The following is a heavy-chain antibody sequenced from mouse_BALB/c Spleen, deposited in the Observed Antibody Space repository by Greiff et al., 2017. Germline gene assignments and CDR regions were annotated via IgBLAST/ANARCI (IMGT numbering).Heavy chain of an antibody. CDR1: GYAFTNYW. V-gene: IGHV1-63*01. Sequence: QVQLQQSGAELVRPGTSVKISCKASGYAFTNYWLGWVKQRPGHGLEWIGDIYPGSGNTYYNEKFKGKATLTADKSSSTAYMQLSSLTSEDSAVYFCARLYGNYERFAYWGQGTLVTVSA. CDR2: IYPGSGNT. D-gene: IGHD2-10*02. J-gene: IGHJ3*01. CDR3: ARLYGNYERFAY.